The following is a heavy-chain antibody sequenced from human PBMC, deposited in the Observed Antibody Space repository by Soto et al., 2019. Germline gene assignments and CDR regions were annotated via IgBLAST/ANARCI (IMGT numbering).Heavy chain of an antibody. CDR2: INPSSGST. J-gene: IGHJ4*02. CDR1: GYTFTSSY. Sequence: GASVKVSCKASGYTFTSSYMHWVRQAPGQGLEWMGIINPSSGSTSYAQKFQGRVTMTRDTSTSTVYMELSSLRSEDTAVYYCARDFAGSSWRRGFDSWGQGTLVTVSS. V-gene: IGHV1-46*03. D-gene: IGHD6-13*01. CDR3: ARDFAGSSWRRGFDS.